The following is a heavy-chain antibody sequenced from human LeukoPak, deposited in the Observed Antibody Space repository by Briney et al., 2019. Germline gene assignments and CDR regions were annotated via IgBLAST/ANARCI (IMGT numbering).Heavy chain of an antibody. D-gene: IGHD4-17*01. CDR2: ISGSGGST. CDR3: ATTYGDYVFDY. CDR1: GFTFSSYA. V-gene: IGHV3-23*01. J-gene: IGHJ4*02. Sequence: GGSLRLSCAASGFTFSSYAMSWVRQAPGKGLEWDSAISGSGGSTYYADSVKGRFTISRDNSKNTLYLQMNSLRAEDTAVYYCATTYGDYVFDYWGQGILVTVSS.